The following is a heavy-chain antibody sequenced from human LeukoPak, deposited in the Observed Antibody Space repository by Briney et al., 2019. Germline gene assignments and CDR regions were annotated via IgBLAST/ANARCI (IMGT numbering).Heavy chain of an antibody. V-gene: IGHV4-34*01. D-gene: IGHD2-2*01. J-gene: IGHJ6*02. Sequence: SETLSLTCTVSGGSISSYYWSWIRQPPGKGLEWIGEINHSGSTNYNPSLKSRVTISVDTSKNQFSLKLSSVTAADTAVYYCARGRGYCSSTSCNDYYYYGMDVWGQGTTVTVSS. CDR2: INHSGST. CDR1: GGSISSYY. CDR3: ARGRGYCSSTSCNDYYYYGMDV.